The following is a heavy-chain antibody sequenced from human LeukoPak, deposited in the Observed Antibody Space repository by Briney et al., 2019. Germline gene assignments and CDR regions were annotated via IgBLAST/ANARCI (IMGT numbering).Heavy chain of an antibody. J-gene: IGHJ3*02. Sequence: PGGSLRLSCAASGFTFSSYSMNWVRQAPGKGLEWVSSISSSSSYIYYADSVKGRFTISRDNAKNSLYLQMNSLRAEDTAVYYWARSIAAAVYDVFDIWAQGTMVPVFS. CDR2: ISSSSSYI. V-gene: IGHV3-21*01. D-gene: IGHD6-13*01. CDR1: GFTFSSYS. CDR3: ARSIAAAVYDVFDI.